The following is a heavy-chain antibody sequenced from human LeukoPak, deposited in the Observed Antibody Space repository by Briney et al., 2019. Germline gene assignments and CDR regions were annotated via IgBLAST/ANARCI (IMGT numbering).Heavy chain of an antibody. D-gene: IGHD4-17*01. V-gene: IGHV3-30-3*01. J-gene: IGHJ4*02. CDR3: ARSKGYGDYGSPFDY. CDR1: GFTFSSYA. CDR2: ISYDGSNK. Sequence: PGGSLRLSCAASGFTFSSYAMHWVRQAPGKGLEWVAVISYDGSNKYYADSVKGRFTISRDNSKNTLYLQMNSLRAEDTAVYYCARSKGYGDYGSPFDYWGQGTLVTVSS.